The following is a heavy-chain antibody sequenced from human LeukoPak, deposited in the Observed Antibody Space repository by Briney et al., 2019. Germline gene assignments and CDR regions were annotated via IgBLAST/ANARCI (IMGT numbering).Heavy chain of an antibody. Sequence: GGSLRLSCAASGFTFNSYSMNWVRQAPGKGLEWVSYISSSSNTIYYADSVKGRFTISRDNAQNSLYLQLNSLRAEDTAVYYCVPGYCTSTSCAHYFEHWGQGTLVTVSS. CDR1: GFTFNSYS. CDR2: ISSSSNTI. J-gene: IGHJ4*02. D-gene: IGHD2-2*01. CDR3: VPGYCTSTSCAHYFEH. V-gene: IGHV3-48*01.